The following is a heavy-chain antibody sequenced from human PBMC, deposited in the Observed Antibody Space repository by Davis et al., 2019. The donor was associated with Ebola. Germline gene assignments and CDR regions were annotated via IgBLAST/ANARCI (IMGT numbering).Heavy chain of an antibody. V-gene: IGHV3-30*02. Sequence: GESLKISCAASGFTFSSYGMHWVRQAPGKGLEWVAFIRYDGSTKYYPDSVKGRFTISRDNAKNTLFLQMNSLRAEDTAVYYCARDRYYEYNYGMDVWGIGTTVTVSS. CDR3: ARDRYYEYNYGMDV. D-gene: IGHD3-16*01. CDR2: IRYDGSTK. CDR1: GFTFSSYG. J-gene: IGHJ6*04.